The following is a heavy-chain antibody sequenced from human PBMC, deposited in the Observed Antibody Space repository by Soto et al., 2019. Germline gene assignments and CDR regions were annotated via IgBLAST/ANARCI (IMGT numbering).Heavy chain of an antibody. J-gene: IGHJ4*02. CDR3: ASPPGSYYGSGSYYFDY. CDR1: GGSFSGYY. CDR2: INHSGST. D-gene: IGHD3-10*01. V-gene: IGHV4-34*01. Sequence: SETLSLTCAVYGGSFSGYYWSWIRQPPGKGLEWIGEINHSGSTNYNPSLKSRVTISVDTSKNQFSLKLSSVTAADTAVYYCASPPGSYYGSGSYYFDYWGQGTLVTVSS.